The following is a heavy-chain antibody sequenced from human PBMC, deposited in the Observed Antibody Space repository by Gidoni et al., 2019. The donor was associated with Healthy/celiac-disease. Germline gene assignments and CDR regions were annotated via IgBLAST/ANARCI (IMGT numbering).Heavy chain of an antibody. CDR3: ARVGSDMIYYYYGMDV. J-gene: IGHJ6*02. CDR1: GGSISSYY. Sequence: QVQLQESGPGLVKPSETLSLTCTVSGGSISSYYWSWIRQPPGKGLEWIGYIYYSGSTNYNPSLKSRVTISVDTSKNQFSLKLSSVTAADTAVYYCARVGSDMIYYYYGMDVWGQGTTVTVSS. V-gene: IGHV4-59*01. D-gene: IGHD3-22*01. CDR2: IYYSGST.